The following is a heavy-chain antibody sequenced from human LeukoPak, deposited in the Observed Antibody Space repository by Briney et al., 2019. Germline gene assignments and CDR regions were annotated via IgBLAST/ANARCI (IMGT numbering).Heavy chain of an antibody. Sequence: GRSLRLSCAASGFTFDDYAMHWVRQAPGKGLEWVSGISWNSGSIGYADSVRGRFTISRDNAKNSLYLQMNSLRAEDMALYYCAKDVKSIVGATGHFDYWGQGTLVTVSS. V-gene: IGHV3-9*03. J-gene: IGHJ4*02. CDR1: GFTFDDYA. CDR3: AKDVKSIVGATGHFDY. CDR2: ISWNSGSI. D-gene: IGHD1-26*01.